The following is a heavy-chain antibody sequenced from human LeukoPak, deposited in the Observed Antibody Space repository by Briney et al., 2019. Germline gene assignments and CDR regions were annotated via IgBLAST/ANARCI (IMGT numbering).Heavy chain of an antibody. Sequence: GGSLRLSCAASGFTFSSYGMHWVRQAPGKGLEWVAFIRYDGSNKYYADSVKGRFTISRDNSKNTLYLQMNSLRAEDTAVYYCARIYSSGWYGLGYWGQGTLVTVSS. CDR1: GFTFSSYG. J-gene: IGHJ4*02. CDR3: ARIYSSGWYGLGY. V-gene: IGHV3-30*02. CDR2: IRYDGSNK. D-gene: IGHD6-19*01.